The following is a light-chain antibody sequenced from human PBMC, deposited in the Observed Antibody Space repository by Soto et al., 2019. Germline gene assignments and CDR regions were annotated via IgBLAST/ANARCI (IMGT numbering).Light chain of an antibody. Sequence: QSVLTQPPSASGTPGQRVTISCSGSSSYIGSKYVYWYQQLPGTAPKLLIYRNDQRPSRISDRFSGSKSGTSASLAIIGLRSEDEADYYCAAWDDSLSGYVFGTGTKVTVL. J-gene: IGLJ1*01. CDR2: RND. V-gene: IGLV1-47*01. CDR3: AAWDDSLSGYV. CDR1: SSYIGSKY.